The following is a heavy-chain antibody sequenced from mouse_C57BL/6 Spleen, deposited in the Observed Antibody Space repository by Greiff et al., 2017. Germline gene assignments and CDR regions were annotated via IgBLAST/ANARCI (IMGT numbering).Heavy chain of an antibody. D-gene: IGHD1-1*01. Sequence: QVQLQQPGTDLVKPGASVKLSCTASGYTFTSYWMHWVKQRPGQGLEWLGNINRSNGGTNYTEKFNSKATLPVDNSSSTAYMQLSSLTSEDSAVYYWAREGITTVVAKAMDYWGQGTSVTVSS. V-gene: IGHV1-53*01. CDR3: AREGITTVVAKAMDY. J-gene: IGHJ4*01. CDR1: GYTFTSYW. CDR2: INRSNGGT.